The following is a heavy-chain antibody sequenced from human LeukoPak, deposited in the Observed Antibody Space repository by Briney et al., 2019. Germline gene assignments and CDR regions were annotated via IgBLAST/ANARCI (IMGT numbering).Heavy chain of an antibody. V-gene: IGHV1-2*02. CDR1: GYTFTAYS. CDR2: INPNSGGT. J-gene: IGHJ4*02. CDR3: ARAGYCSDGKCYTFDY. Sequence: ASVKVSCKVSGYTFTAYSMHWVRQAPGQGREWMGWINPNSGGTDCAQRFQGRVTMTRDTSINMLYMEMSSLTPDDTDVYYCARAGYCSDGKCYTFDYWGQGTLVTVSS. D-gene: IGHD2-15*01.